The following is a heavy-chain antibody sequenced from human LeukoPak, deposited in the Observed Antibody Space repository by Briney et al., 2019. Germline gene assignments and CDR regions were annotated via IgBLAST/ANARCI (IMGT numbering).Heavy chain of an antibody. D-gene: IGHD4-17*01. J-gene: IGHJ4*02. CDR3: AKGVNGDYRSYFDY. V-gene: IGHV3-30*02. Sequence: GGSLRLSCAASGFTFSSYGMHWVRQAPGKGLEWVAFIRYDGSNKYYADSVKGRFTISRDNSKNTLYLQMNSLRAEDTAVYYCAKGVNGDYRSYFDYWGQGTLVTVSS. CDR2: IRYDGSNK. CDR1: GFTFSSYG.